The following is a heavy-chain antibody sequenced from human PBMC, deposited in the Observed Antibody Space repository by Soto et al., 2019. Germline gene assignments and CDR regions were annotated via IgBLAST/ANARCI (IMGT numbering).Heavy chain of an antibody. CDR3: AAYSYGPFDY. J-gene: IGHJ4*02. D-gene: IGHD5-18*01. Sequence: GGSLRLSCAASGFTFSSYAMSWVRQAPGKGLEWISAISGSDGSTYYADSVKGRFTISRDNSKNTLYLQMNSLRAEDTAVYYCAAYSYGPFDYWGQGTLVTVSS. CDR1: GFTFSSYA. V-gene: IGHV3-23*01. CDR2: ISGSDGST.